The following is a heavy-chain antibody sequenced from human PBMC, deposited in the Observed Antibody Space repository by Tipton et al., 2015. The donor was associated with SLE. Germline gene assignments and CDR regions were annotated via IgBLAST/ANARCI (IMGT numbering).Heavy chain of an antibody. D-gene: IGHD6-19*01. J-gene: IGHJ6*03. CDR2: IYTSGST. CDR1: GGSISSGSYY. CDR3: ASEVAVAGSHFYYYRDV. Sequence: TLSLTCTVSGGSISSGSYYWSWIRQPAGKGLEWIGRIYTSGSTNYNPSLKSRFTISVDTSKNHFSLRLSSVTAADTAVYYCASEVAVAGSHFYYYRDVWGKGTTVPVSS. V-gene: IGHV4-61*02.